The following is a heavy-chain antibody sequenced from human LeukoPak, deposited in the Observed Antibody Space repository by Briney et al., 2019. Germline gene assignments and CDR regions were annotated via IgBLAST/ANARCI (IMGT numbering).Heavy chain of an antibody. Sequence: GASVKVSCKASGYTFTGYYMHWVRQAPGQGLEWMGWINPNSGGTNYAQKFQGRVTMTRDTSISTAYMELSRLRSDDTAVYYCARESIVRYFDWLLTRRDAFDIWGLGTMVTVSS. J-gene: IGHJ3*02. D-gene: IGHD3-9*01. CDR3: ARESIVRYFDWLLTRRDAFDI. CDR1: GYTFTGYY. V-gene: IGHV1-2*02. CDR2: INPNSGGT.